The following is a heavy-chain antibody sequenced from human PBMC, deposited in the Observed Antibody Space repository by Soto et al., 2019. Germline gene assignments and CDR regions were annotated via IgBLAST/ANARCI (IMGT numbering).Heavy chain of an antibody. J-gene: IGHJ4*02. CDR3: ARGSGFQAGVHGY. Sequence: EVQLVESGGGLVQPGGSLRLSCAASGFSFSSYWMHWVRQAPGRGLMWVSRINTDGTSTSYADSVKGRFTISRDNGKNTLYLQMNSLRAEDTAVYYCARGSGFQAGVHGYWGQGILIPVSS. V-gene: IGHV3-74*01. CDR1: GFSFSSYW. D-gene: IGHD6-25*01. CDR2: INTDGTST.